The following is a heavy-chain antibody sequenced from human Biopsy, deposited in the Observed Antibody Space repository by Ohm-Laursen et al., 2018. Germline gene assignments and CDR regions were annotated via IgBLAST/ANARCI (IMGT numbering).Heavy chain of an antibody. J-gene: IGHJ4*02. D-gene: IGHD6-19*01. CDR2: INHSGST. V-gene: IGHV4-34*01. Sequence: SDTLSLTCAVYGGSFSGYYWSWIRQPPGKGLEWIGEINHSGSTNYNPSLKSRVTISVDTSKNQFSLKLSSVTAADTAVYYCARGRLRAVARSDYWGQGTLVTVSS. CDR3: ARGRLRAVARSDY. CDR1: GGSFSGYY.